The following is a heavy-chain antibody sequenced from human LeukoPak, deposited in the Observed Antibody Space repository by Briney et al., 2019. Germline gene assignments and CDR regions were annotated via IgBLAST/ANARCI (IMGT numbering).Heavy chain of an antibody. CDR2: IKQDGSEK. CDR3: AREPLELGFDY. CDR1: GFTFSSYL. D-gene: IGHD1-7*01. Sequence: GGSLRLSCAASGFTFSSYLMSWVRQAPGKGLEWVANIKQDGSEKYFVDSVKGRFTISRDNAKNSLYLQMNSLRAEDTAVYYCAREPLELGFDYWGQGTLVTVSS. V-gene: IGHV3-7*01. J-gene: IGHJ4*02.